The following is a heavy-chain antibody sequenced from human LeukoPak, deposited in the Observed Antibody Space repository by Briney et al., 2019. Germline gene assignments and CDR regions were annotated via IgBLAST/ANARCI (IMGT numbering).Heavy chain of an antibody. V-gene: IGHV3-30*04. CDR1: GFTFSSYA. CDR2: ISYDGSNE. CDR3: AKVRVVFNWNYAYYFDS. Sequence: GGSLRLSCAASGFTFSSYAMEWVRQAPGKGLEWVAIISYDGSNEYYADSVKGRFTISRDNSKNTLFLQINSLRAEDTAVYYCAKVRVVFNWNYAYYFDSWGQGTLVTVSS. J-gene: IGHJ4*02. D-gene: IGHD1-7*01.